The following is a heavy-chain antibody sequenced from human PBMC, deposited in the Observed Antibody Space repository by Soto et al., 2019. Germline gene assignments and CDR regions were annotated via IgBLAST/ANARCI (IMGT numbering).Heavy chain of an antibody. V-gene: IGHV1-69*02. J-gene: IGHJ3*02. CDR3: ARSVPYYDILTGYTAFDI. D-gene: IGHD3-9*01. CDR2: IIPILGIA. CDR1: GGTFSSYT. Sequence: ASVKVSCKASGGTFSSYTISWVRQAPGQGLEWMGRIIPILGIANYAQKFQGRVTITADKSTSTAYMELSSLRSEDTAVYYCARSVPYYDILTGYTAFDIWGQGTMVTVSS.